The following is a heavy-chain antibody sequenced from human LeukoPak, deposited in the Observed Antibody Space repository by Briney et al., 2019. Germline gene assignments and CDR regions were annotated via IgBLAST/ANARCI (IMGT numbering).Heavy chain of an antibody. J-gene: IGHJ5*02. Sequence: PRGSLRLSCAASGFTFTSYAMSWVRQAPGKGLEWVSAISSSGGSTYYADSVKGRFTISRDNSKNTLYLQMNSLRAEDTAVYYCAKDRDSSSCPWGQGTLVTVSS. CDR3: AKDRDSSSCP. D-gene: IGHD6-13*01. CDR2: ISSSGGST. CDR1: GFTFTSYA. V-gene: IGHV3-23*01.